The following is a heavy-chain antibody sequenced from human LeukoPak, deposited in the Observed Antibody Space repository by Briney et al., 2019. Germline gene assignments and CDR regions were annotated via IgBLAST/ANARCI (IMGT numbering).Heavy chain of an antibody. CDR2: ISYDGSNK. J-gene: IGHJ4*02. D-gene: IGHD3-10*01. Sequence: GGSLRLSCAASGFTFSSYAMHWVRQAPGKGLEWVAVISYDGSNKYYADSVKGRFTISRDNSKNTLYLQMNSLRAEDTAVYYCARDRGVIIRFFDYWGQGTLVTVSS. V-gene: IGHV3-30-3*01. CDR1: GFTFSSYA. CDR3: ARDRGVIIRFFDY.